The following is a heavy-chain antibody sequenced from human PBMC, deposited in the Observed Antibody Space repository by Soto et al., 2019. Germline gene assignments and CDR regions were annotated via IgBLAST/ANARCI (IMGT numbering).Heavy chain of an antibody. Sequence: SVKVSCKASGYTFTSYGISWVRQAPGQGLEWMGWISAYNGNTNYAQKLQGRVTMTTDTSTSTAYMELRSLRSDDKAVYYCERHRNQSRADTDRYYDYGVDAWG. D-gene: IGHD2-2*01. CDR2: ISAYNGNT. CDR3: ERHRNQSRADTDRYYDYGVDA. CDR1: GYTFTSYG. V-gene: IGHV1-18*01. J-gene: IGHJ6*04.